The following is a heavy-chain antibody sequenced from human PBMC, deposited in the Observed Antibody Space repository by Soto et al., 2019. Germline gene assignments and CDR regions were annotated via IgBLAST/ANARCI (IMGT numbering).Heavy chain of an antibody. Sequence: QVQLQQWGAGLLKSSETLSLTCAVYGESFSGYYWSWIRQPPGKGLEWIGEINHGGSTNYNPSLKSRVTISVDTSKKQFSLKLSSGAAADTAGYYCARGRIYYYVWGSSRYHFDYWGQGTLVTVSS. D-gene: IGHD3-16*02. CDR2: INHGGST. J-gene: IGHJ4*02. CDR1: GESFSGYY. V-gene: IGHV4-34*01. CDR3: ARGRIYYYVWGSSRYHFDY.